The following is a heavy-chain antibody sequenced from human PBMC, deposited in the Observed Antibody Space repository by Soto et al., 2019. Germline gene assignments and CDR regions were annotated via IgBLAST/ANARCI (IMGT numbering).Heavy chain of an antibody. CDR2: ISASGRS. CDR3: ARGMGRYFDL. J-gene: IGHJ2*01. CDR1: GDFISNFY. D-gene: IGHD2-8*01. Sequence: QVQLQESGQGLVKPSETLSLTCTVSGDFISNFYWSWIRQPAGKGLQSLGRISASGRSNYNPNLQSRVAMSLDTSKNQFSLRLTSLSAADTAVYFCARGMGRYFDLWGRVTLVTVFS. V-gene: IGHV4-4*07.